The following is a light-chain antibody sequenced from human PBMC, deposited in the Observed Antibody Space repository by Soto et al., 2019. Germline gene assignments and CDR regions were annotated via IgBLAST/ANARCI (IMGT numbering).Light chain of an antibody. J-gene: IGKJ2*01. V-gene: IGKV3-20*01. CDR1: QSVSSAY. CDR3: QQSGSSFYT. CDR2: GAS. Sequence: EIVLTQSPGTLSSSPGERATLSCRASQSVSSAYLAWYQQIPGQAPRLLIYGASSRATGIPDRFSGSGSGRDFTLTISGLEPEDFAVYYCQQSGSSFYTFGQGNKLEIK.